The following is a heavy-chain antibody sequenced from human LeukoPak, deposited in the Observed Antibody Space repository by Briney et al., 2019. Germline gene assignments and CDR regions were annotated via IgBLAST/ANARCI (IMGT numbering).Heavy chain of an antibody. Sequence: GGSLRLSCAASGFTFDDYAMHWVRQAPGKGLEWVSGISWNSGSIGYADSVKGRFTISRDNDKNSLYLQMNSLRAEDTALYYCAKDIGSSGWYDLYYYYYGMDVWGQGTTVTVSS. V-gene: IGHV3-9*01. CDR2: ISWNSGSI. J-gene: IGHJ6*02. CDR3: AKDIGSSGWYDLYYYYYGMDV. CDR1: GFTFDDYA. D-gene: IGHD6-19*01.